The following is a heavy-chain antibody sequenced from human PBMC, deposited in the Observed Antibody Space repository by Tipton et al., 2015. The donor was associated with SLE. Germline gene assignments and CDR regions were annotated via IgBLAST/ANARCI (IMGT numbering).Heavy chain of an antibody. CDR1: GGSISSSSYY. D-gene: IGHD3-3*01. CDR2: IYYSGST. Sequence: TLSLTCTVSGGSISSSSYYWGWIRQPPGKGLEWIGYIYYSGSTNYNPSLKSRVTISVDTSKNQFSLKLSSVTAADTAVYYCARASSGSDNWFDPWGQGTLVTVSS. CDR3: ARASSGSDNWFDP. J-gene: IGHJ5*02. V-gene: IGHV4-39*07.